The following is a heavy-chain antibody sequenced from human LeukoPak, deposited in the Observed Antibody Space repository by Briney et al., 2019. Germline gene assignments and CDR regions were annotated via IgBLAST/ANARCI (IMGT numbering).Heavy chain of an antibody. J-gene: IGHJ4*02. V-gene: IGHV1-69*13. CDR3: ARDGQQLTSIDY. CDR1: GGTFSSYA. CDR2: IIPIFGTA. D-gene: IGHD6-13*01. Sequence: ASVKVSCKASGGTFSSYAISRVRQAPGQGLEWMGGIIPIFGTANYAQKFQGRVTITADESTSTAYMELSSLRSEDTAVYYCARDGQQLTSIDYWGQGTLVTVSS.